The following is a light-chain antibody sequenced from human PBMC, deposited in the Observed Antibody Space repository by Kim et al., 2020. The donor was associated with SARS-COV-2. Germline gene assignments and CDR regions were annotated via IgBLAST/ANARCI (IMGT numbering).Light chain of an antibody. J-gene: IGLJ2*01. CDR1: SLRSYY. CDR3: NSRDSSGNHVV. Sequence: AWVQTVRITCQGDSLRSYYASWYQQKPGQAPVLFIYGKNNRPSGIPDRFSGSSSGNTASLTSTGAQAEDEADYYCNSRDSSGNHVVFGGGTQLTVL. CDR2: GKN. V-gene: IGLV3-19*01.